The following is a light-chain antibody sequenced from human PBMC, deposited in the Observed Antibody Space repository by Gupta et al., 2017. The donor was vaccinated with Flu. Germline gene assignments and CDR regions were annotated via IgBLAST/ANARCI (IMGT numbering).Light chain of an antibody. CDR1: SSGVGGYKY. CDR3: SSYAGNTYV. CDR2: EVR. J-gene: IGLJ1*01. Sequence: SALPPPPSASGSPGQSVTIPCTGTSSGVGGYKYVSWDQQHPGKAPKVMIYEVRKRPAGVPDRFSGSKSGNAASRTGSGLQAEDEADYYGSSYAGNTYVFGTGTKVTVL. V-gene: IGLV2-8*01.